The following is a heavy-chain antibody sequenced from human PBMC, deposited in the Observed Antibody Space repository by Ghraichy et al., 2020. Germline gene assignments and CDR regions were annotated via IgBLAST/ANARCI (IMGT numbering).Heavy chain of an antibody. CDR3: ARLPLPRRAAVGDWYFDL. Sequence: GGSLRLSCEGSGFSFSDYSMIWVRLTPRKALEWVSYITGSSITIFYTDSVKGRFTISRDNAKNSLYLQMTSLRAEDTAVYYCARLPLPRRAAVGDWYFDLWGRGTLVPVSS. CDR2: ITGSSITI. J-gene: IGHJ2*01. D-gene: IGHD6-13*01. CDR1: GFSFSDYS. V-gene: IGHV3-48*01.